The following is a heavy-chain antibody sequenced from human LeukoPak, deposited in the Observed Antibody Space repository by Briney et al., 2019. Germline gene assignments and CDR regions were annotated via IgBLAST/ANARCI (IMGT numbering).Heavy chain of an antibody. D-gene: IGHD3-10*01. CDR2: INPSGGTT. CDR3: ARDSQLVRFGDNPGLFDN. Sequence: GASVKVSCKASGYTLTRYYMHWVRQAPGQGLEWMGIINPSGGTTTYAQKFQGRVTMTRETSRSTVYMELSSLRSEDTAVYYCARDSQLVRFGDNPGLFDNWGQGTLVTVSS. V-gene: IGHV1-46*01. CDR1: GYTLTRYY. J-gene: IGHJ4*02.